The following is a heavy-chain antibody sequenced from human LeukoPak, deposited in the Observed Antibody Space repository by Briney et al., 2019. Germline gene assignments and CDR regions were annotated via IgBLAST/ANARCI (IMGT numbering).Heavy chain of an antibody. CDR2: IKSKTDGGTT. V-gene: IGHV3-15*01. J-gene: IGHJ6*03. CDR1: GFTFSNAW. Sequence: PGGSLRLSCAASGFTFSNAWMSWVRQAPGKGLEWVGRIKSKTDGGTTDYAAPVKGRFTISRDDSKNTLYLQMNSLKTEDAAVYYCTTWGVYGSGSYYTVRPYYYYYYMDVWGKGTTVTISS. D-gene: IGHD3-10*01. CDR3: TTWGVYGSGSYYTVRPYYYYYYMDV.